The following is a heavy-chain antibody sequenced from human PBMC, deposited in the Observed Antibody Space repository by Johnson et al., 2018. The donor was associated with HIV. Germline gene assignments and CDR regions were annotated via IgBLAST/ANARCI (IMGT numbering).Heavy chain of an antibody. Sequence: VQLVESGGGLVQPGGSLRLSCAASGFTVSSNYMSWVRQAPGKGLEWVTVIYSGGSTYYPDSAKGRYTISRDNSDNTRFLQLNSLRPDDTAVYYCARWYHRSGRCDVFDIWGHGTLVTVSS. D-gene: IGHD6-19*01. V-gene: IGHV3-66*02. CDR3: ARWYHRSGRCDVFDI. CDR1: GFTVSSNY. J-gene: IGHJ3*02. CDR2: IYSGGST.